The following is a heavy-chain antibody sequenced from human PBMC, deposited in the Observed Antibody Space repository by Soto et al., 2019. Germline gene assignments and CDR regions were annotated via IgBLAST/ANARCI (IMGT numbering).Heavy chain of an antibody. V-gene: IGHV1-69*13. Sequence: SVKVSCKASGGTLSSYAVSWVRQAPGQGLEWMGGIIPIFGTANYAQKFQGRVTITADESTSTAYMELSSLRSEDTAVYYCARDRILIAAPDYYYYGMDVWGQGTTVTVSS. CDR3: ARDRILIAAPDYYYYGMDV. D-gene: IGHD6-13*01. CDR1: GGTLSSYA. CDR2: IIPIFGTA. J-gene: IGHJ6*02.